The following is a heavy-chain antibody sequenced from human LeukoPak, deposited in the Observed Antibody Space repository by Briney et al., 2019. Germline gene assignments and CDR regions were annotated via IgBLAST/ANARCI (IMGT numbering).Heavy chain of an antibody. CDR1: GGSFSGYY. CDR2: INHSGST. V-gene: IGHV4-34*01. J-gene: IGHJ5*02. D-gene: IGHD1-26*01. Sequence: KTSETLSLTCAVYGGSFSGYYWSWIRQPPGKGLEWIGEINHSGSTNYNPSLKSRVTISVDTSKNQFSLKLSSVTAADTAVYYCARPRYSGSYSGVYNWFDPWGQGTLVTVSS. CDR3: ARPRYSGSYSGVYNWFDP.